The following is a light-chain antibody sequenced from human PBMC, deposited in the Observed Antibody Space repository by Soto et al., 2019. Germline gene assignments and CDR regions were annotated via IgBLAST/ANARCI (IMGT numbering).Light chain of an antibody. CDR2: AAS. CDR3: QQSYSTPWT. V-gene: IGKV1-39*01. Sequence: DIQMTQSPSSLSASLGERVTITCRASQSISSYLNWYQQKPGKAPKLLIYAASSLQSGVPSRFSGSGSGTDFTLTISSLQPEDFATYYCQQSYSTPWTFGQGTKVEIK. J-gene: IGKJ1*01. CDR1: QSISSY.